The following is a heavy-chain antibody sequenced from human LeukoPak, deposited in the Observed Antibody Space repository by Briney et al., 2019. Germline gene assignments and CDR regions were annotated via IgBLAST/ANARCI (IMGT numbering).Heavy chain of an antibody. Sequence: PGGSLRLSCAASGFTFSSYAMSWVRQGPGKGLEWVSAISGSGGSTYYADSVKGRFTISRDNSKNTLYLRLNSLRAEDTAVYYCTKRTSTLDDPWGQGTLVTVSS. CDR1: GFTFSSYA. V-gene: IGHV3-23*01. D-gene: IGHD1-1*01. J-gene: IGHJ5*02. CDR3: TKRTSTLDDP. CDR2: ISGSGGST.